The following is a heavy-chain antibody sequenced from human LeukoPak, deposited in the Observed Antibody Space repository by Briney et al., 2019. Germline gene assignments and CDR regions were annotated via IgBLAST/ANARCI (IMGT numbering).Heavy chain of an antibody. J-gene: IGHJ4*02. V-gene: IGHV3-33*06. D-gene: IGHD4-11*01. Sequence: GKSLRLSCAASGFTFNTYGMHWVRQAPGKGLEWVALISYDGSNNYYADSVKGRFTISRDNSKNTLYLQMNGLRAEDTAVYYCAKSSRLYFDYWGQGTLVTVSS. CDR3: AKSSRLYFDY. CDR2: ISYDGSNN. CDR1: GFTFNTYG.